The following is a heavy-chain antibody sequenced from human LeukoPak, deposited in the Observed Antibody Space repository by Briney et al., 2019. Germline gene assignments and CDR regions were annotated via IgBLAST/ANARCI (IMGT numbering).Heavy chain of an antibody. CDR1: GFTFSSYA. CDR2: ISYDGSNK. J-gene: IGHJ4*02. D-gene: IGHD7-27*01. Sequence: GGSLRLSCAASGFTFSSYAMHWVRQAPGKGLEWVAVISYDGSNKYYADSVKGRFTISRDNSKNTLYLQMNSLRAEDTAVYYCARERLTGEGILHYWGQGTLVTVSS. V-gene: IGHV3-30-3*01. CDR3: ARERLTGEGILHY.